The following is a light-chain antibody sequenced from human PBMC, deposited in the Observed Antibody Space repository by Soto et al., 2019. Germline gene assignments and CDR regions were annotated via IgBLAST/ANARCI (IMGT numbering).Light chain of an antibody. Sequence: QSVLTQPPSASGTPGQIVAISCSGSSSNIGSNTVTWYQQLPGTAPKLLIYSTSQRSSGVPGRFSGSKSGASASLSISGLQSEDEADYYCAAWDDRLDVYAFGTGTKVT. CDR1: SSNIGSNT. V-gene: IGLV1-44*01. CDR2: STS. J-gene: IGLJ1*01. CDR3: AAWDDRLDVYA.